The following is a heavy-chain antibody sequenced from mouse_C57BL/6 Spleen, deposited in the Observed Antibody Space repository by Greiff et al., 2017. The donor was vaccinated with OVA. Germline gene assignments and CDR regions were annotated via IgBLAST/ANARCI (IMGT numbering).Heavy chain of an antibody. Sequence: QVQLKQPGAELVKPGASVKLSCKASGYTFTSYWMHWVKQRPGQGLEWIGMIHPNSGSTNYNEKFKSKATLTVDKSSSTAYMQLSSLTSEDSAVYYCARPNDYYGSSYGFAYWGQGTLVTVSA. D-gene: IGHD1-1*01. CDR2: IHPNSGST. CDR3: ARPNDYYGSSYGFAY. CDR1: GYTFTSYW. J-gene: IGHJ3*01. V-gene: IGHV1-64*01.